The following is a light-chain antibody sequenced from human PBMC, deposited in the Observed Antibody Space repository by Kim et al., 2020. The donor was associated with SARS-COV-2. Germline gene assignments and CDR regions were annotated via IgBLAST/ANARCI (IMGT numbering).Light chain of an antibody. CDR3: PPPPNRAPAT. Sequence: EIVLSQSPATLSLSPGERASLSCRASQSVGNYLAWYQQRPGQAPRLLIYDGFYRATGVPARFSGSGSGTDFTLTISSLEPEDFAVYYWPPPPNRAPATFRQGTRMEIK. CDR1: QSVGNY. CDR2: DGF. J-gene: IGKJ5*01. V-gene: IGKV3-11*01.